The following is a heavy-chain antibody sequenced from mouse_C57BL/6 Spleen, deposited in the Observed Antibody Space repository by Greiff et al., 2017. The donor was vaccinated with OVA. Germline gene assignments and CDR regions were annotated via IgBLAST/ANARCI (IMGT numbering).Heavy chain of an antibody. CDR3: ARRRNSNYDYYAMDY. J-gene: IGHJ4*01. CDR2: IWTGGGT. CDR1: GFSLTSYA. D-gene: IGHD2-5*01. V-gene: IGHV2-9-1*01. Sequence: VQVVESGPGLVAPSQSLSITCTVSGFSLTSYAISWVRQPPGKGLEWLGVIWTGGGTNYNSALKSRLSISKDNSKSQVFLKMNSLQTDDTARYYCARRRNSNYDYYAMDYWGQGTSVTVSS.